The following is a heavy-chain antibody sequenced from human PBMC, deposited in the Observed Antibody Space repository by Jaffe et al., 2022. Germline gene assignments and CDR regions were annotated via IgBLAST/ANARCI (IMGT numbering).Heavy chain of an antibody. CDR2: IKQDGSEK. D-gene: IGHD3-10*01. CDR3: ARTDVLLWFREFRGNMDV. V-gene: IGHV3-7*01. CDR1: GFTFSSYW. J-gene: IGHJ6*03. Sequence: EVQLVESGGGLVQPGGSLRLSCAASGFTFSSYWMSWVRQAPGKGLEWVANIKQDGSEKYYVDSVKGRFTISRDNAKNSLYLQMNSLRAEDTAVYYCARTDVLLWFREFRGNMDVWGKGTTVTVSS.